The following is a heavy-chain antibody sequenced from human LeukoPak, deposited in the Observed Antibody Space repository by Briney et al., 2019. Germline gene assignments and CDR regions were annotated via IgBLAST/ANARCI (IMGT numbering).Heavy chain of an antibody. Sequence: SETLSLTCTVSGGSISSSSYYWGWIRQPPGKGLEWIGSIYYSGSTYYNPSLKSRVTISVDTSKNQFSLKLSSVTAADTAVYYCARYSGSYHRFDYWGQGTLVTVSS. D-gene: IGHD1-26*01. CDR1: GGSISSSSYY. CDR3: ARYSGSYHRFDY. J-gene: IGHJ4*02. V-gene: IGHV4-39*07. CDR2: IYYSGST.